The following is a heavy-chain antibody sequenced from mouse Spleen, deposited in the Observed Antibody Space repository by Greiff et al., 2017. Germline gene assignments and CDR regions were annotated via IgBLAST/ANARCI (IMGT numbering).Heavy chain of an antibody. CDR1: GYTFTDYY. D-gene: IGHD1-1*01. CDR2: INPYNGGT. V-gene: IGHV1-19*01. CDR3: ARCYYGSSYDYYAMDY. Sequence: VQLQQSGPVLVKPGASVKMSCKASGYTFTDYYMNWVKQSHGKSLEWIGVINPYNGGTSYNQKFKGKATLTVDKSSSTAYMELNSLTSEDSAVYYCARCYYGSSYDYYAMDYWGQGTSVTVSS. J-gene: IGHJ4*01.